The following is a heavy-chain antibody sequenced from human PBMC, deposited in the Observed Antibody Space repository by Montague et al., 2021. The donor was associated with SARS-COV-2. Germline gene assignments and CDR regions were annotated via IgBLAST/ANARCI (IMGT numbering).Heavy chain of an antibody. CDR2: IYWDYDK. CDR3: AHRRDESHGEDFHF. V-gene: IGHV2-5*02. D-gene: IGHD2-21*01. Sequence: PALVKPTQTLTLTCTFSGFSLITSGEAVGWIRQPPGKALEWLALIYWDYDKRYSPSLKRRITITKDISKNEVVLTLTNMDPVDTATYYCAHRRDESHGEDFHFWGQGTVVIVS. CDR1: GFSLITSGEA. J-gene: IGHJ3*01.